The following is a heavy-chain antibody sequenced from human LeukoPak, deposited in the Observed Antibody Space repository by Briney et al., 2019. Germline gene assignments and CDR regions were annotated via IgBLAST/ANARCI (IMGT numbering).Heavy chain of an antibody. J-gene: IGHJ4*02. Sequence: PSQTLSLTCTVSGGSISSGSFYWSWIRQPAGKGLEWIGRIYTGGSTNYNPSLKRRGTFSVDTSKNQFSLKLSSVTAADTAVYYCARTTTMVRGVITYYFDYWGQGTLVTVSS. D-gene: IGHD3-10*01. V-gene: IGHV4-61*02. CDR2: IYTGGST. CDR3: ARTTTMVRGVITYYFDY. CDR1: GGSISSGSFY.